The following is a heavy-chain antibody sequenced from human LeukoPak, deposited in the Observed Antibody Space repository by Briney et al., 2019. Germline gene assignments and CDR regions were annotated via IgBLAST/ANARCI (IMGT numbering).Heavy chain of an antibody. J-gene: IGHJ5*02. V-gene: IGHV1-69*05. Sequence: SVKVSCKASGGTFSSYAISWVRQAPGQGLEWMGGIIPIFGTANYAQKFQGRVTITTDESTSTAYMELSSLRSEDTAVYYCARGRYCSSTNCYENWFDPWGQGTLVTVSS. D-gene: IGHD2-2*01. CDR3: ARGRYCSSTNCYENWFDP. CDR1: GGTFSSYA. CDR2: IIPIFGTA.